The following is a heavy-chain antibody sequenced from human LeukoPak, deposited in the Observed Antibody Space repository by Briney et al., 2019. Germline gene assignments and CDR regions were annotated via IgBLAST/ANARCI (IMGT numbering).Heavy chain of an antibody. J-gene: IGHJ3*02. V-gene: IGHV1-2*02. CDR3: ARTFYCSSTSCYSAFDI. CDR2: INPNSGGT. D-gene: IGHD2-2*01. CDR1: GYTFTGYY. Sequence: ASVKVSCKASGYTFTGYYMHWVRQAPGQGLEWMGWINPNSGGTNYAQKFQGRVTMTRDTSISTAYMELSRLRSDDTAVYYCARTFYCSSTSCYSAFDIWGQGTMVTVSS.